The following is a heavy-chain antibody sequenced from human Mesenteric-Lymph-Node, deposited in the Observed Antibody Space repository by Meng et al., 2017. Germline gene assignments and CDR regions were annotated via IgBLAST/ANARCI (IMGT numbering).Heavy chain of an antibody. V-gene: IGHV4-30-4*01. CDR1: GGSISSGDYY. D-gene: IGHD3-10*01. CDR2: IYYSGST. Sequence: QVQLQESGPGLVKPSQTLSLICTVSGGSISSGDYYWSWIRQPPGKGLEWIGYIYYSGSTYYNPSLKSRVTISVDTSKNQFSLRLSSVTAADTAVYYWARDLGVATSIEGFVYWGQGTLVTVSS. J-gene: IGHJ4*02. CDR3: ARDLGVATSIEGFVY.